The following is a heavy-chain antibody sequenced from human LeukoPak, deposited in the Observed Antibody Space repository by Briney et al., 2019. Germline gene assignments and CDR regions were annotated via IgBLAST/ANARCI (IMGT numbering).Heavy chain of an antibody. J-gene: IGHJ5*02. CDR2: IYTSGST. CDR1: GGSINIYY. V-gene: IGHV4-4*07. Sequence: SETLSLTCTVSGGSINIYYWSWIRQPAGKGLEWIGRIYTSGSTNYNPSLKSRVAISVDTSKNQFSLKLSSVTAADTAVYYCARVGQWLVLGLGWFDPWGQGTLVTVSS. D-gene: IGHD6-19*01. CDR3: ARVGQWLVLGLGWFDP.